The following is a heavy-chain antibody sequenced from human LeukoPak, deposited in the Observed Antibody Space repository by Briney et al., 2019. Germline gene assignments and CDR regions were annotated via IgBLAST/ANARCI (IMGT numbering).Heavy chain of an antibody. CDR2: IYYSGST. CDR3: ARDLTVPATKNWFDP. D-gene: IGHD2-2*01. V-gene: IGHV4-59*01. J-gene: IGHJ5*02. Sequence: SETLSLTCTVSGGSISSYYWSWIRQPPGKGLEWIGYIYYSGSTNYNPSLKSRVTITVDTSKNQFSLKLSSVTAADTAVYYCARDLTVPATKNWFDPWGQGTLVTVSS. CDR1: GGSISSYY.